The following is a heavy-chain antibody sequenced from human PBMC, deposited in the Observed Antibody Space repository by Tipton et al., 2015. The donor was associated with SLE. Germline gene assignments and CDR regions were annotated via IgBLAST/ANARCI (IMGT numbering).Heavy chain of an antibody. CDR1: GGSISGYF. CDR2: IYYSAAT. Sequence: TLSLTCNVSGGSISGYFWSWIRQSPEKGLEWIGYIYYSAATNYNPSLESRVTLSVNTAGTQFSLKLTSVTAADTAVYYCANRGDYFDSWGQGALVTVSS. J-gene: IGHJ4*02. CDR3: ANRGDYFDS. D-gene: IGHD4-17*01. V-gene: IGHV4-59*12.